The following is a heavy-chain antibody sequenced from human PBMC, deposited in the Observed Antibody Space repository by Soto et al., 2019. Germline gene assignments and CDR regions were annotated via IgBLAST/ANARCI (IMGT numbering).Heavy chain of an antibody. CDR3: ARDSADSSSWYREMVTALDY. Sequence: GGSLRLSCAASGFTFSSYAMHWVRQAPGKGLEWVAVISYDGSNKYYADSVKGRFTISRDNSKNTLYLQMNSLRAEDTAVYYCARDSADSSSWYREMVTALDYWGQGTLVTVSS. CDR2: ISYDGSNK. D-gene: IGHD6-13*01. V-gene: IGHV3-30-3*01. J-gene: IGHJ4*02. CDR1: GFTFSSYA.